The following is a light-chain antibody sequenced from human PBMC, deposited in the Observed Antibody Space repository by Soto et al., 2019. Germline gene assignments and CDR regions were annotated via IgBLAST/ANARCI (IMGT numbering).Light chain of an antibody. CDR2: LGS. Sequence: DIVMTQSPLSLPVTPGEPASISCRASQSLLHSIGCNCLDRYLQKPGQSQQLLIFLGSNRASGVPARFSGSGSGTDFTLKISRVEAEDVGLYYCMHDQQYPLTFGGGTKVEIK. V-gene: IGKV2-28*01. CDR1: QSLLHSIGCNC. J-gene: IGKJ4*01. CDR3: MHDQQYPLT.